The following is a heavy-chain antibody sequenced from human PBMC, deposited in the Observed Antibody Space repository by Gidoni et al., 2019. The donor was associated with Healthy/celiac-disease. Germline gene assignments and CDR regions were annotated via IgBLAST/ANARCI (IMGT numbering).Heavy chain of an antibody. CDR1: GFTFSSYR. Sequence: VQLVESGGGVVKPGRSLRLSGAASGFTFSSYRMNWVRQAPGKGLEWVAVISYDGSNKYYADSVKGRFTISRDNSKNTLYLQMNSLRAEDAAVYYCAKDPRYVGSTLYYYYGMDVWGQGTTVTVSS. V-gene: IGHV3-30*18. D-gene: IGHD1-20*01. CDR2: ISYDGSNK. CDR3: AKDPRYVGSTLYYYYGMDV. J-gene: IGHJ6*02.